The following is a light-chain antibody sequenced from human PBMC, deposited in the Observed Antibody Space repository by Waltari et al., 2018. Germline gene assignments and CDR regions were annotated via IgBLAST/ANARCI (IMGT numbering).Light chain of an antibody. CDR3: QQYNNWLTWT. CDR2: GAS. J-gene: IGKJ1*01. CDR1: QSVSSN. Sequence: EIVMTQSPATLSVSPGERATHSCRASQSVSSNLAWYQQKPGQAPRLLIYGASTRATGIPARFSGSGSGTEFTLTISSLQSKDFAVYYCQQYNNWLTWTFGQGTKVEIK. V-gene: IGKV3-15*01.